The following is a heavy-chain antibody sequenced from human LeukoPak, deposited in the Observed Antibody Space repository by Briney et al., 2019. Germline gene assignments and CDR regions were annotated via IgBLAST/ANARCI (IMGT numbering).Heavy chain of an antibody. CDR3: ASGTWFGVDY. CDR2: ISNSGTT. D-gene: IGHD3-10*01. J-gene: IGHJ4*02. Sequence: SETLSLTCTVSNDSINDSYWTWIRQPPGKRLEWIGYISNSGTTKYNPSLKSRVTISVDTSNNQISLRLRSVTAADTAVYFCASGTWFGVDYWGQGTLVTVSS. V-gene: IGHV4-59*01. CDR1: NDSINDSY.